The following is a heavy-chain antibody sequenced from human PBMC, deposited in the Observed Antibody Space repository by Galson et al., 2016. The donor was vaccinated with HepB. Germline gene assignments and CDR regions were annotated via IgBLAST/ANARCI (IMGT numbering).Heavy chain of an antibody. V-gene: IGHV3-30-3*01. CDR3: VRGRKGAAAAGLLTYYFYYYGMDV. Sequence: SLRLSCAASGFTLSSYVMYWVRQAPGKGLEWVAVISHDGSNKYYADSVKGRFTIFRDNAKNTLYLQMNSLRAEDTAVYYCVRGRKGAAAAGLLTYYFYYYGMDVWGQGTTVTVSS. J-gene: IGHJ6*02. CDR2: ISHDGSNK. D-gene: IGHD6-13*01. CDR1: GFTLSSYV.